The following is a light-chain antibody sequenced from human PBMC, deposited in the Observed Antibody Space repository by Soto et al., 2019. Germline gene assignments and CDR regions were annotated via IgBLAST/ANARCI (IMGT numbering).Light chain of an antibody. V-gene: IGKV1-5*03. CDR2: EAS. Sequence: DIQMTQSPSTLSASVRDRVTITCRASQTISSWLAWFQQRPGRAPKLLVYEASRLESGVPSRFSGSGSGTEFTLTISSLQPDDFATYYCQQYQTYWTFGQGTKVDIK. J-gene: IGKJ1*01. CDR3: QQYQTYWT. CDR1: QTISSW.